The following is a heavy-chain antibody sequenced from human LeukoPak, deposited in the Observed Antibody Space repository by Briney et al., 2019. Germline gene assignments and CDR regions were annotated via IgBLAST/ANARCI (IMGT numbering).Heavy chain of an antibody. D-gene: IGHD4-17*01. J-gene: IGHJ3*02. CDR3: ARQKYGDYRNAFDI. V-gene: IGHV4-39*01. Sequence: PSETLSLTCTVSGGSIRSSGCYWDWIRQPPRKGLEYIGSIYFTGGTYYNPSLKSRVTISVDTSKNQFSLNLSSVTAADTAVYYCARQKYGDYRNAFDIWGQGRMVTVSS. CDR2: IYFTGGT. CDR1: GGSIRSSGCY.